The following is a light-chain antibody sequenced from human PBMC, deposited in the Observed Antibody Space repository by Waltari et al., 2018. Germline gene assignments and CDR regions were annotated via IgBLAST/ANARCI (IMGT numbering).Light chain of an antibody. Sequence: QSALTHPPSVSGSPGQSVTISCTGTSSDVGRYNHASWYQQSPGTAPKLIFYEVNNRPSGVPDRFSGSKSGNTASLTISGLQAEDEADYYCASYRSGNTWVFGGGTMLTVL. J-gene: IGLJ3*02. CDR1: SSDVGRYNH. CDR3: ASYRSGNTWV. V-gene: IGLV2-18*02. CDR2: EVN.